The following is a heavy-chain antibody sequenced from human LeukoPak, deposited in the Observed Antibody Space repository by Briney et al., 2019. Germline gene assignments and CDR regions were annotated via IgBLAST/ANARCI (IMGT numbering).Heavy chain of an antibody. CDR1: GYTFTGYY. CDR3: ARGRGYDRSPDYYYYYYGMDV. Sequence: ASVKVSCKASGYTFTGYYMHWVRQAPGQGLEWMGWMNPNSGNTGYAQKFQGRVTMTRNTSISTAYMELSSLRSEDTAVYYCARGRGYDRSPDYYYYYYGMDVWGQGTTVTVSS. J-gene: IGHJ6*02. D-gene: IGHD5-12*01. CDR2: MNPNSGNT. V-gene: IGHV1-8*02.